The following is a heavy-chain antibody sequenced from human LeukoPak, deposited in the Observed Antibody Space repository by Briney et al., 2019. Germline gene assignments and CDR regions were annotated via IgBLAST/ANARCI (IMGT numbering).Heavy chain of an antibody. J-gene: IGHJ4*02. Sequence: GGSLRLSCAASGFTFSAYSMSWGRQAPGKGLEWVSLISSNSGKTYYADSVKGRFTVSRDNSKNTLYLQMNSLTAEDTAVYYSAKDTPSRNSGCDRGGEATLVTVST. CDR3: AKDTPSRNSGCDR. CDR1: GFTFSAYS. D-gene: IGHD6-19*01. CDR2: ISSNSGKT. V-gene: IGHV3-23*01.